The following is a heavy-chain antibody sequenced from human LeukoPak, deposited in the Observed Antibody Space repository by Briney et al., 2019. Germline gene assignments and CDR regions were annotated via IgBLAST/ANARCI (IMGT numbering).Heavy chain of an antibody. CDR3: ARRMHSSSWYYFDY. J-gene: IGHJ4*02. Sequence: GESLKISWKGSGYSFTSYWIGWVRQMPGKGLEGMGIIYPGDSDTRYSPSFQGQVTISADKSICTAYLQWSSLKASDTAMYYCARRMHSSSWYYFDYWGQGTLVTVSS. CDR1: GYSFTSYW. D-gene: IGHD6-13*01. CDR2: IYPGDSDT. V-gene: IGHV5-51*01.